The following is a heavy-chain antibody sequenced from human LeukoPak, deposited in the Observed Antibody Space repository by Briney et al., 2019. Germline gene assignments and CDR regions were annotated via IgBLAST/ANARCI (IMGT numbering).Heavy chain of an antibody. J-gene: IGHJ4*02. CDR1: GFTFSYYC. V-gene: IGHV3-21*01. Sequence: GGSVTLSCAASGFTFSYYCMNWVRQAPGKGLEWVSSFSSGSRYIYYADSVKGRFTISRDNAKNSLYLQMNSLRAEETAVYYGARDQGSDWSLPFDYWGQGTLVTVSS. CDR2: FSSGSRYI. D-gene: IGHD2-21*02. CDR3: ARDQGSDWSLPFDY.